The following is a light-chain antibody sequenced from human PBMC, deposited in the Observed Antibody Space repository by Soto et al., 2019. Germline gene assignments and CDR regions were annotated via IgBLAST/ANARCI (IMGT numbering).Light chain of an antibody. Sequence: EVVLTQSPATLSLSPGERATLSCRASQSVTDSLAWYQQKPGQAPRLLIYGASNRATGIPARFSGSGSATDFTLTISSLEPEDLAVYYCQQRTTWPLTFGGGTKVEIK. J-gene: IGKJ4*01. V-gene: IGKV3-11*01. CDR2: GAS. CDR1: QSVTDS. CDR3: QQRTTWPLT.